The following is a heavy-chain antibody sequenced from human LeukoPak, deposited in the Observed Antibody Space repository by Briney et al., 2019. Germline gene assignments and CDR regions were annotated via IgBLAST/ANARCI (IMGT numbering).Heavy chain of an antibody. V-gene: IGHV4-59*08. CDR3: ARPSRGAAAGNDY. CDR1: GGSISSYY. Sequence: SETLSLTCSVSGGSISSYYWSWIRQPPGKGLEWIGYIYYSGSTNYNPYSGSTTYNPSLNSRVTISVDAPKNQLPLQLFSVPAADTAVYYCARPSRGAAAGNDYWGQGTLVTVSS. D-gene: IGHD6-13*01. CDR2: IYYSGST. J-gene: IGHJ4*02.